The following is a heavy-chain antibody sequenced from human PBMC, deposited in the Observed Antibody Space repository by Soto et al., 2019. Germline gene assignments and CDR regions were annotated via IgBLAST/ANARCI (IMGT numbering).Heavy chain of an antibody. CDR2: IYYSGST. Sequence: SETLSLTCTVSGGSISSGGYYWSWIRQHPGKGLEWIGYIYYSGSTYYNPSLKSRVTISVDTSKNQFSLKLSSVTAADTAVYYCARGKAGYCSGGSCYFDYWGQGTLVTVSS. D-gene: IGHD2-15*01. CDR3: ARGKAGYCSGGSCYFDY. V-gene: IGHV4-31*03. J-gene: IGHJ4*02. CDR1: GGSISSGGYY.